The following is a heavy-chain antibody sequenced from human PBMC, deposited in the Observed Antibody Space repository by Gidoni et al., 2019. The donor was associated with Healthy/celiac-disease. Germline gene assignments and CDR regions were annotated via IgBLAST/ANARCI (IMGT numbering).Heavy chain of an antibody. J-gene: IGHJ4*02. CDR1: GFTFSSYG. CDR3: ARDGGNWNYVTYFDY. D-gene: IGHD1-7*01. V-gene: IGHV3-33*01. CDR2: IWYDGSNK. Sequence: QVQLVESGGGVVQPGRYLRLSCAASGFTFSSYGMHWVRQAPGKGLEWVAVIWYDGSNKYYADSVKGRFTISRDNSKNTLYLQMNSLRAEDTAVYYCARDGGNWNYVTYFDYWGQGTLVTVSS.